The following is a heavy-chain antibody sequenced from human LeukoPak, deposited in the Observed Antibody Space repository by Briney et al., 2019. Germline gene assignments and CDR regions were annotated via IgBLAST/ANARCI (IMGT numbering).Heavy chain of an antibody. J-gene: IGHJ4*02. V-gene: IGHV4-34*01. Sequence: SETLSLTCAVYGGSFSGYYWSWIRQPPGKGLEWIGEINHSGSTNYNPSLKSRVTISVDTSKNQFSLKLSSVTAADTAVYYCARVGWGFYDSSGYYLDYWGQGTLVTVSS. CDR2: INHSGST. CDR1: GGSFSGYY. D-gene: IGHD3-22*01. CDR3: ARVGWGFYDSSGYYLDY.